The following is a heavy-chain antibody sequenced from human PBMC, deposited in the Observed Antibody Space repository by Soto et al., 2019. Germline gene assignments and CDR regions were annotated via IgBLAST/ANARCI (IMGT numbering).Heavy chain of an antibody. J-gene: IGHJ5*02. Sequence: QPPGKGLEWIGYIYYSGSTNYNPSLKSRVTISVDTSKNQFSLKLSSVTAADTAVYYCARHSSGWYDWFDPWGQGTLVTVSS. CDR2: IYYSGST. D-gene: IGHD6-19*01. CDR3: ARHSSGWYDWFDP. V-gene: IGHV4-59*08.